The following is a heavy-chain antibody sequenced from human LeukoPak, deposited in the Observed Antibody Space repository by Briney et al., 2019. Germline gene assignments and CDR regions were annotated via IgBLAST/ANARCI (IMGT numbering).Heavy chain of an antibody. D-gene: IGHD3-22*01. CDR1: GYTFTSYD. V-gene: IGHV1-46*01. J-gene: IGHJ4*02. CDR3: ARGLSDDTLDY. CDR2: INPSGGST. Sequence: VASVKVSCKASGYTFTSYDINWVRQAPGQGLEWMGIINPSGGSTSYAQKFQGRVTMTRDTSTSTVYMELSSLRSEDTAVYYCARGLSDDTLDYWGQGTLVTVSS.